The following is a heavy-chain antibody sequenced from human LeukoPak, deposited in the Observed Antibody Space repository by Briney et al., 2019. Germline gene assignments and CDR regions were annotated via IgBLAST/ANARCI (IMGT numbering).Heavy chain of an antibody. J-gene: IGHJ4*02. CDR1: GYTFTGYY. CDR3: ARIYSGWSPAVGY. D-gene: IGHD6-19*01. V-gene: IGHV1-2*02. CDR2: INPNSGGT. Sequence: ASVKVSCKASGYTFTGYYMHWVRQDPGQGLEWMGWINPNSGGTNYAQKFQGRVTMTRDTSISTAYMELSRLRSDDTAVYYCARIYSGWSPAVGYWGQGTLVTVSS.